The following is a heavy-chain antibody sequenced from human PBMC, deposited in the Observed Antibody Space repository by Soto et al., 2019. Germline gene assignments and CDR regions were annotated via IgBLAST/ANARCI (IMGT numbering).Heavy chain of an antibody. Sequence: ASVKVSCKASGYTFTGYYMHWVRQAPGQGLEWMGWINPNSGGTNYAQKFQGWVTMTRDTSISTAYMELSRLRSDDTAVYYCARVRIVGATKHYYYVMDVWGQGTKVTVSS. J-gene: IGHJ6*02. V-gene: IGHV1-2*04. CDR2: INPNSGGT. CDR3: ARVRIVGATKHYYYVMDV. CDR1: GYTFTGYY. D-gene: IGHD1-26*01.